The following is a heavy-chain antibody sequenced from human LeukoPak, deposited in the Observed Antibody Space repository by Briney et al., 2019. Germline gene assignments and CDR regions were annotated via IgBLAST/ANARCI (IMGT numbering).Heavy chain of an antibody. V-gene: IGHV3-33*01. CDR3: ARRKPYYYYMDV. J-gene: IGHJ6*03. Sequence: PGGALRLPCATSGFTFRSYVMHWVPQAPAKGLDWVAVIWYDGSNKYYADSVKGRFTISRDNSKNTLYLQMNSLRAEDTAVYYCARRKPYYYYMDVWGKGTTVTVSS. CDR2: IWYDGSNK. CDR1: GFTFRSYV.